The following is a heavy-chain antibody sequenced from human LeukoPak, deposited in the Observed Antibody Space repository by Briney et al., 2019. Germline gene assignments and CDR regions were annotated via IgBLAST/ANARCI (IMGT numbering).Heavy chain of an antibody. CDR3: ARDTNWFDP. CDR1: VGSISSYY. V-gene: IGHV4-59*01. J-gene: IGHJ5*02. CDR2: IYYSGST. Sequence: PSETLSLTCTVSVGSISSYYWSWIRQPPGKGLEWIGYIYYSGSTNYNPSLKSRVTISVDTSKNQFSLKLSSVTAADTAVYYCARDTNWFDPWGQGTLVTVSS.